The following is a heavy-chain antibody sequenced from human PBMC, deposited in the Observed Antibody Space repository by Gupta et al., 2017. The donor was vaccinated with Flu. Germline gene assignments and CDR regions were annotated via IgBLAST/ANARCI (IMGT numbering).Heavy chain of an antibody. Sequence: CIASGFTFSDYDMYGVRQAPGKGLEWLSSIRSYRGDTSYADSLRGRFTISRDNAKNSGFLQMTSRRADDTAVYWCARGDGGDAFDRGGQGTLVTVSP. CDR3: ARGDGGDAFDR. CDR1: GFTFSDYD. D-gene: IGHD3-10*01. J-gene: IGHJ3*01. V-gene: IGHV3-21*01. CDR2: IRSYRGDT.